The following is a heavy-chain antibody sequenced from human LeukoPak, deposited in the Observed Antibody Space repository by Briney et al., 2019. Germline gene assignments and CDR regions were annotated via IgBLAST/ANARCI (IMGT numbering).Heavy chain of an antibody. CDR1: GFTVSSNY. CDR3: ARVIVVVPAAQNKYRDMDV. Sequence: GGSLRLSCAASGFTVSSNYMSWVRQAPGKGLEWVSVIYSGGSTYYADSVKGRFTISRDNSKNTLYLQMNSLRAEDTAVYYCARVIVVVPAAQNKYRDMDVWGKGTTVTISS. CDR2: IYSGGST. D-gene: IGHD2-2*01. V-gene: IGHV3-66*01. J-gene: IGHJ6*03.